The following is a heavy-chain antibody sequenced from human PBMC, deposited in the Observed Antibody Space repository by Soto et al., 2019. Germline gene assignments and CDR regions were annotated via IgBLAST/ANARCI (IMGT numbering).Heavy chain of an antibody. V-gene: IGHV1-18*01. CDR2: ISAYNGNT. J-gene: IGHJ4*02. Sequence: QVQLVQSGAEVKKPGASVKVSCKASGYTFTSYGISWVRQAPGQGLEWMGWISAYNGNTNYAQKLQGRVTTSTAYMELRSLRSDDTAVYYCARDRALEIGDYWGQGPLVTVSS. CDR1: GYTFTSYG. CDR3: ARDRALEIGDY. D-gene: IGHD3-3*01.